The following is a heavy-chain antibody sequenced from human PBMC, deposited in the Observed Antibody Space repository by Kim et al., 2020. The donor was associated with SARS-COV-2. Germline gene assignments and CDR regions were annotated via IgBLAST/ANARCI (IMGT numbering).Heavy chain of an antibody. CDR3: AKVPVAYYDSRHYFDY. Sequence: GGSLRLSCAASGFTFSSYAMSWVRQAPGKGLEWVSAISGSGGSTYYADSVKGRFTISRDNSKNTLYLQMNSLRAEDTAVYYCAKVPVAYYDSRHYFDYWGQGTLVTVSS. D-gene: IGHD3-22*01. CDR1: GFTFSSYA. CDR2: ISGSGGST. V-gene: IGHV3-23*01. J-gene: IGHJ4*02.